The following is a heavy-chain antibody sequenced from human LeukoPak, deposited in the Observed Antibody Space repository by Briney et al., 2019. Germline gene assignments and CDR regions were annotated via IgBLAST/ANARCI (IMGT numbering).Heavy chain of an antibody. J-gene: IGHJ3*01. CDR1: GFTFSTSA. V-gene: IGHV1-58*01. CDR2: IIVASGAT. Sequence: ASVKVSCKASGFTFSTSAVQWVRQARGQRLEWIGWIIVASGATNYAQSLQGRLTITRDMSTGTAYMDLSSLRSDDTAVYYCAAELYGGNSDCCNFELWGQGTVVTVSS. CDR3: AAELYGGNSDCCNFEL. D-gene: IGHD4-23*01.